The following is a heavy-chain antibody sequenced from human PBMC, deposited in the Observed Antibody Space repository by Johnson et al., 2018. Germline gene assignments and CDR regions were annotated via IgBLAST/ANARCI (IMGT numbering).Heavy chain of an antibody. V-gene: IGHV3-30*03. CDR2: ISHDEIDK. D-gene: IGHD3-22*01. Sequence: QVQLVESGGGVVQPGRSLRLSCEASGFTFSSYGLHWVRQAPGKGLEWVALISHDEIDKQYGDSAKDRFTISSDISKNTVYLQMNSLRDEDTAVYYCAREAYSSGRAGIFAIWGQGTMVTVSS. CDR1: GFTFSSYG. CDR3: AREAYSSGRAGIFAI. J-gene: IGHJ3*02.